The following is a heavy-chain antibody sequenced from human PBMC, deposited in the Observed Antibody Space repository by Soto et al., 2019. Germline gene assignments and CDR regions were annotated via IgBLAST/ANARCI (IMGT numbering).Heavy chain of an antibody. V-gene: IGHV3-23*01. CDR2: ISGSGDST. J-gene: IGHJ4*02. D-gene: IGHD2-15*01. Sequence: EVQLLESGGGLVQPGGSLRLSCAASGFTFSSDAMNWVRQAPGKGLEWVSGISGSGDSTHYAESVKGRFTISRDNSKNTVYRQINSLRAEDTAVFYCARDPSGGGPDFDYWGQGTLVTVSS. CDR1: GFTFSSDA. CDR3: ARDPSGGGPDFDY.